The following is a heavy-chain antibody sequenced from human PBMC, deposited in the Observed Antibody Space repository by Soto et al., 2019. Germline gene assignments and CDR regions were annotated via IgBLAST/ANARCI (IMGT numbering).Heavy chain of an antibody. J-gene: IGHJ4*02. CDR3: ARAAPPEDY. Sequence: QVQLVQSGAEVKKPGASVKVSCKASGYTFTSYGISWVRQAPGQGLEWMGWIGAYNGNTNYAQKLQGRVTRTTDTSGRPARMELRRLRSADTAVYYCARAAPPEDYWGQGTLVTVSA. V-gene: IGHV1-18*01. CDR2: IGAYNGNT. CDR1: GYTFTSYG. D-gene: IGHD2-15*01.